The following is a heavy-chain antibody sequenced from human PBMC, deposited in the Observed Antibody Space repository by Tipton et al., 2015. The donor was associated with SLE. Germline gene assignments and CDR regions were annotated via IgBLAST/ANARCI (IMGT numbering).Heavy chain of an antibody. CDR3: ARGSGVDIDQGSTYYLGLDV. V-gene: IGHV4-59*11. J-gene: IGHJ6*02. CDR2: VYYSGST. CDR1: GGSIDSHY. D-gene: IGHD1-26*01. Sequence: TLSLTCTVSGGSIDSHYWTWIRQSPGKGLEYLGYVYYSGSTNYIASLQGRLTISVDRSKDQFFLKLTSVTAADTGVYFCARGSGVDIDQGSTYYLGLDVWGQGTTVTVSS.